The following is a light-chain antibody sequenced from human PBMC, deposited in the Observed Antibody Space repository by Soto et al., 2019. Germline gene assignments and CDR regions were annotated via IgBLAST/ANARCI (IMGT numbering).Light chain of an antibody. CDR3: QQYGSSGT. CDR1: QSVSSSY. CDR2: DAS. Sequence: VLTQSPVTLSLSPGDRATLSCRASQSVSSSYLAWYQQKPGQAPRLLIYDASNRATGIPARFSGSGSGTDFTLTISSLEPEDFAVYYCQQYGSSGTFGQGTKVDIK. J-gene: IGKJ1*01. V-gene: IGKV3-20*01.